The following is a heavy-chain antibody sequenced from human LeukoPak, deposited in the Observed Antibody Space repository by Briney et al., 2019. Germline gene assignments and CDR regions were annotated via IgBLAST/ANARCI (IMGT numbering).Heavy chain of an antibody. CDR1: GYTFPTYG. CDR2: ISTYNGIR. CDR3: ARVDTDTRGRYYFDS. D-gene: IGHD5-18*01. Sequence: ASVKVSCKASGYTFPTYGITWVRHAPGQGLEWMGCISTYNGIRNYEQKFRGRVTMTKDTSTNTAYMELRSLTSDDTAVYYCARVDTDTRGRYYFDSWGQGTLVTVSS. J-gene: IGHJ4*02. V-gene: IGHV1-18*01.